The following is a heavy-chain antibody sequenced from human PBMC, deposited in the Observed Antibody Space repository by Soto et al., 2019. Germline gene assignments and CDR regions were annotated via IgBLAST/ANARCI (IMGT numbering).Heavy chain of an antibody. J-gene: IGHJ4*02. CDR1: GFTFSSHW. D-gene: IGHD6-19*01. CDR3: ARGLAGSGTANDY. V-gene: IGHV3-74*01. Sequence: EVQLVESGGDLVEPGGSLGLSCVASGFTFSSHWMVWVRQAPGKGLVWVSRIYGDGSMPSHADSVKGRFTISRDNAKKTVKLQMNSLIVEDTAVYYCARGLAGSGTANDYWCRGILVTVSS. CDR2: IYGDGSMP.